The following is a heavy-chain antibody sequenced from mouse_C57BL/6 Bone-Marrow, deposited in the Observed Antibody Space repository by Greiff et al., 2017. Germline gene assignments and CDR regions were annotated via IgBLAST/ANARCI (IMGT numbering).Heavy chain of an antibody. CDR3: ARGVYGNCAVYYDD. D-gene: IGHD2-1*01. V-gene: IGHV1-69*01. Sequence: QVQLQQPGAELVMPGASVKLSCKASGYTFTSYWMHWVKQRPGQGLEWIGEIDPSASYTNYNQKFKGKSTLTVDKSSSTAYMQLSSLTSEDSAVYDCARGVYGNCAVYYDDWGQGTTVTVSS. J-gene: IGHJ2*01. CDR1: GYTFTSYW. CDR2: IDPSASYT.